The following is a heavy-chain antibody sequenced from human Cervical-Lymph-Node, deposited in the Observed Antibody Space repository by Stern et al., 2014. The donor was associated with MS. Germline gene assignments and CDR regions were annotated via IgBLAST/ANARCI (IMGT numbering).Heavy chain of an antibody. V-gene: IGHV1-69*01. CDR3: ASPVTLTVGAMDV. J-gene: IGHJ6*02. Sequence: VQLVESGAEVKKPGSSVKVSCKASGGTFSTYPIIWVRQAPGQGLEWMGGVIPGFGTANYGQKVQGRVTMSGADSSSTAYMELSSLRSEDTAVYYCASPVTLTVGAMDVWGQGTTITVSS. CDR2: VIPGFGTA. D-gene: IGHD4-17*01. CDR1: GGTFSTYP.